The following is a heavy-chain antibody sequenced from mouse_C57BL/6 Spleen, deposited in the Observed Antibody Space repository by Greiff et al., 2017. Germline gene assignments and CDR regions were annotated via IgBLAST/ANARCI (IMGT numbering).Heavy chain of an antibody. D-gene: IGHD4-1*01. Sequence: QVHVKQSGAELVRPGTSVKMSCKASGYTFTNYWIGWAKQRPGHGLEWIGDIYPGGGYTKYNEKFQGKATLTADKSSSTAYIQFSSLTSEDSAIYYCARSGEFYAMDYWGQGTSVTVSA. CDR1: GYTFTNYW. CDR3: ARSGEFYAMDY. CDR2: IYPGGGYT. J-gene: IGHJ4*01. V-gene: IGHV1-63*01.